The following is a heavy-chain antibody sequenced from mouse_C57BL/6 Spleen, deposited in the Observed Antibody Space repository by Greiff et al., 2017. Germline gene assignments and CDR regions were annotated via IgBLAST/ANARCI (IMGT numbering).Heavy chain of an antibody. CDR3: VRATTVVATRAMDY. CDR2: IRSKSSNYAT. V-gene: IGHV10-3*01. CDR1: GFTFNTYA. J-gene: IGHJ4*01. Sequence: EVHLVESGGGLVQPKGSLKLSCAASGFTFNTYAMHWVRQAPGKGLEWVARIRSKSSNYATYYADSVKDRFTISRDDSQSMLYLQMNNLKTEDTAMYYCVRATTVVATRAMDYWGQGTSVTVSS. D-gene: IGHD1-1*01.